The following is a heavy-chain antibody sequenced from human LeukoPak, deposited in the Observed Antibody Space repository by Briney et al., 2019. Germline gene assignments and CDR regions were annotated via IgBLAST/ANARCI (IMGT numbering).Heavy chain of an antibody. J-gene: IGHJ3*02. D-gene: IGHD1-7*01. CDR1: GYTFTGYY. Sequence: ASVKVSCKASGYTFTGYYMHWVRQAPGQGLEWMGWINPNSGGTNYAQKFQGRVTMTRDTSISTAYMELSRLRSNDTAVYYCARSRNWNYVWAFDIWGQGTMVTVSS. V-gene: IGHV1-2*02. CDR3: ARSRNWNYVWAFDI. CDR2: INPNSGGT.